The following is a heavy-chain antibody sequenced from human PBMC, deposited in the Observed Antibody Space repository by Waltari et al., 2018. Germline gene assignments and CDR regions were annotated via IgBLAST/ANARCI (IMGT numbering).Heavy chain of an antibody. CDR2: ISCSGGCT. J-gene: IGHJ6*02. CDR3: AKDLCSGGSCYSPYYYYGMDV. V-gene: IGHV3-23*01. Sequence: EVQLLESGGGLVQPGGSLRLSCAASGFTFSSYAMSWVRQAPGKGLEWVSAISCSGGCTYYADSVKGRFTISRDNSKNTLYLQMNSLRAEDTAVYYCAKDLCSGGSCYSPYYYYGMDVLGQGTTVTVSS. D-gene: IGHD2-15*01. CDR1: GFTFSSYA.